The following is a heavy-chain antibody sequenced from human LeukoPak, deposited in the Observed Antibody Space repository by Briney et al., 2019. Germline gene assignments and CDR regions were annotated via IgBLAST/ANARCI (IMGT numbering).Heavy chain of an antibody. CDR1: GFTFSSYS. V-gene: IGHV3-48*04. D-gene: IGHD6-19*01. J-gene: IGHJ4*02. CDR3: TTDRPSRVAVAGIIDF. CDR2: ISSSSSTI. Sequence: GGSLRLSCAASGFTFSSYSMNWVRQAPGKGLEWVSYISSSSSTIYYADSVKGRFTISRDNAKNSLYLQMNSLRAEDTAVYYCTTDRPSRVAVAGIIDFWGQGTLVTVSS.